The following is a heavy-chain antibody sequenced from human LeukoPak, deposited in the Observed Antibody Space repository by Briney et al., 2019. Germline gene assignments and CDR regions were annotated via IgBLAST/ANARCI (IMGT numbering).Heavy chain of an antibody. D-gene: IGHD2-21*02. V-gene: IGHV6-1*01. Sequence: SQTLSLTYAISGDSVSSNSATWNWIRQSPSRGLEWLGRTYYRSKWYNDSAVSMKSRITINPDTSKNQFSLQLNSVTPEDTAVYYCARANRVTGPGGFDYWAREPWSPSPQ. J-gene: IGHJ4*02. CDR2: TYYRSKWYN. CDR3: ARANRVTGPGGFDY. CDR1: GDSVSSNSAT.